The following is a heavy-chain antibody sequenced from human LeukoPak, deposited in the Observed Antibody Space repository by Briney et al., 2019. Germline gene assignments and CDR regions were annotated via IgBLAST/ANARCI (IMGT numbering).Heavy chain of an antibody. Sequence: PGGSLRLSCAASGFTFSNYAMSWVRQAAGKGLEWVSASSANGGGTYYADSVKGRFTISRDNSKNTLYLQMNSLRAEDTAVYYCAKGSSPFDYWGQGTLVTVSS. CDR1: GFTFSNYA. CDR2: SSANGGGT. CDR3: AKGSSPFDY. D-gene: IGHD6-13*01. V-gene: IGHV3-23*01. J-gene: IGHJ4*02.